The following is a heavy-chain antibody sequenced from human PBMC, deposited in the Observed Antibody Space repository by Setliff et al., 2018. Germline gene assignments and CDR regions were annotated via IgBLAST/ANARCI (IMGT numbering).Heavy chain of an antibody. J-gene: IGHJ6*03. Sequence: PSETLSLTCTVSGGTLTDYFWSWVRQPPGKRLEWIGDIDHGGGSSYNPSLQSRVTLSLDTSENEFSLRLTPVTAADTAVYFCARTINFLGSGTWGYMDVWGKGTTVTVSS. CDR1: GGTLTDYF. CDR3: ARTINFLGSGTWGYMDV. D-gene: IGHD3-10*01. CDR2: IDHGGGS. V-gene: IGHV4-34*01.